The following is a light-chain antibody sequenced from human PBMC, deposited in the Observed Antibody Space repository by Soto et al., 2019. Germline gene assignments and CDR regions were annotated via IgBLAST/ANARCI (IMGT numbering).Light chain of an antibody. Sequence: QSVLTQSPSASASLGASVKLTCTLSSGHSSFAIAWHQQQADQGPRYLMRVNSDGSHNKGDGIPDRFSGSRSGAERYLTISSLQSEDEADYYCLLSYAGARPVFGGGTKLTVL. J-gene: IGLJ3*02. CDR1: SGHSSFA. V-gene: IGLV4-69*01. CDR3: LLSYAGARPV. CDR2: VNSDGSH.